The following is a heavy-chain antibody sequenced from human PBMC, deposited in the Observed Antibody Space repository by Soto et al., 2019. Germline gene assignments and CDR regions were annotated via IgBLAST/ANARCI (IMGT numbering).Heavy chain of an antibody. CDR1: GFTFSNYW. J-gene: IGHJ5*02. Sequence: EVQLVESGGGLVQPGGSLRLSCAASGFTFSNYWMNWVRLAPGKGLVWVSRINPDGSSTSYADSVKGRFTISRDNVKNTTYLQMNSLGDEDTAVYYWVSYGSEGNWFDPWGQGTQVTVSS. D-gene: IGHD3-10*01. CDR2: INPDGSST. V-gene: IGHV3-74*01. CDR3: VSYGSEGNWFDP.